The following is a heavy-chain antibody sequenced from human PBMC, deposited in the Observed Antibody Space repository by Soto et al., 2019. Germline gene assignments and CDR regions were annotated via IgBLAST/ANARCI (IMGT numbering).Heavy chain of an antibody. CDR2: IKQDGSEK. CDR1: GFTFSSYW. Sequence: GGSLRLSCAASGFTFSSYWMSWVRQAPGKGLEWVANIKQDGSEKYYVDSVKGRFTISRDNAKNSLYLQMNSLRAEDTAVYYCARDSSSWFYKYYYYGMDVWGQGTTVTVSS. D-gene: IGHD6-13*01. V-gene: IGHV3-7*05. CDR3: ARDSSSWFYKYYYYGMDV. J-gene: IGHJ6*02.